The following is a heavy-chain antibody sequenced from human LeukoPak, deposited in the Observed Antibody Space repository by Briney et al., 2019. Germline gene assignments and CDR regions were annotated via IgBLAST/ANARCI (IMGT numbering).Heavy chain of an antibody. Sequence: PGRSLRLSCTASGFTFGDYAMSWVRQAPGKGLEWVGFIRSKAYGGTTEYAASVKGRFTISRDDSKSIAYLQKNSLKTEDTAVYYCTSTYYDFWSGEHWGQGTLVTVSS. J-gene: IGHJ4*02. CDR1: GFTFGDYA. CDR3: TSTYYDFWSGEH. D-gene: IGHD3-3*01. V-gene: IGHV3-49*04. CDR2: IRSKAYGGTT.